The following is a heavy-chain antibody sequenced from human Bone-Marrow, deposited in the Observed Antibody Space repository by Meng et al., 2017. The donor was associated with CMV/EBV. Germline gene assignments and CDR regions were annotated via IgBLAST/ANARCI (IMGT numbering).Heavy chain of an antibody. CDR2: MRNKVANYAT. D-gene: IGHD6-25*01. V-gene: IGHV3-73*01. CDR3: TRWVSGAAANFDF. J-gene: IGHJ4*02. Sequence: GGSRRLSCAASGFTFSGSAMHWVRQASGKGLEWVGRMRNKVANYATAYSASVKGRFTISRDDSKNTAYLQMNSLKTDDSALYYCTRWVSGAAANFDFWGQGTLVTVSS. CDR1: GFTFSGSA.